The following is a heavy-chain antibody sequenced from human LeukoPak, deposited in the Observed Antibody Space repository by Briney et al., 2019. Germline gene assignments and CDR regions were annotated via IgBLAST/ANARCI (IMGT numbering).Heavy chain of an antibody. CDR3: ARDGVHSGTTDF. J-gene: IGHJ4*02. D-gene: IGHD3-10*01. Sequence: ASVKVSCKTSGYTFFSYGITWVRQAPGQGLEWMGWISANNGDTKYAPKFQGRVTMTTESNTRTAYLDVRRLRSDDTAVYYCARDGVHSGTTDFWGQGTMITVAS. V-gene: IGHV1-18*01. CDR1: GYTFFSYG. CDR2: ISANNGDT.